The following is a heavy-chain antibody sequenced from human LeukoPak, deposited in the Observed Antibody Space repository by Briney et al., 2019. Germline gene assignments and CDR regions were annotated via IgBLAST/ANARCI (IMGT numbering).Heavy chain of an antibody. D-gene: IGHD6-19*01. CDR3: ARATLYSSGWY. V-gene: IGHV4-59*01. J-gene: IGHJ4*02. Sequence: SETLSLTCTVSGGSISSYYWSWIRQPPGKGLEWIGYIYYSGSTNYNPSLKSRVTISVDTSKNQFSLKLSSVTAADTAVYYCARATLYSSGWYWGQGTLVTVSS. CDR1: GGSISSYY. CDR2: IYYSGST.